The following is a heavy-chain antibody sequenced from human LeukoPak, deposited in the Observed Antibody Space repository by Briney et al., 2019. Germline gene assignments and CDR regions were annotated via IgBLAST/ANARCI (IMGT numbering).Heavy chain of an antibody. CDR3: ARGVFP. CDR1: GGSISSSSYY. J-gene: IGHJ5*02. V-gene: IGHV4-39*07. CDR2: IYHSGST. D-gene: IGHD2-8*01. Sequence: SETLSLTCTVSGGSISSSSYYWGWIRQPPGKGLEWIGEIYHSGSTNYNPSLKSRITISVDKSKNQFSLKMNSVTAADTAVYYCARGVFPWGQGILVTVSS.